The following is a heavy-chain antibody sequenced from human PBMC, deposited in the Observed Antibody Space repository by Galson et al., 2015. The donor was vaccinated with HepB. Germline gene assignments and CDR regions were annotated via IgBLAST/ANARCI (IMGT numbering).Heavy chain of an antibody. CDR1: GFTFSSNW. J-gene: IGHJ2*01. V-gene: IGHV3-7*01. Sequence: SLRLSCAASGFTFSSNWMSWVRQAPGKGLEWVATVKHDGSEKYYVDSVKGRFTISRDNAKNSLYLQMNSLRPEDMAVYYCARDWTGEGCWYFDLWGRGTLVTVSS. CDR2: VKHDGSEK. CDR3: ARDWTGEGCWYFDL. D-gene: IGHD3/OR15-3a*01.